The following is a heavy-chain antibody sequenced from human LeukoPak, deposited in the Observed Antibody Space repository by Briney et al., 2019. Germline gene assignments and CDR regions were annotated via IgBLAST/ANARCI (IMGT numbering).Heavy chain of an antibody. CDR3: ARDVVLLWFGELFPFDY. D-gene: IGHD3-10*01. CDR2: INPNSGGI. CDR1: RYTFTGYY. V-gene: IGHV1-2*02. J-gene: IGHJ4*02. Sequence: ASVKVSCKTSRYTFTGYYMHWARQAPGQGLEWMGWINPNSGGINYAQKFQGRVTMTTDTSTSTAYMELRSLRSDDTAVYYCARDVVLLWFGELFPFDYWGQGTLVAVSS.